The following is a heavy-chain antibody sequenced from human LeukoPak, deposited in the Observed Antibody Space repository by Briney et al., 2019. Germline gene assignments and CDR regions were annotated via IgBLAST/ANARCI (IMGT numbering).Heavy chain of an antibody. V-gene: IGHV3-7*01. CDR1: GFTFSSYW. CDR3: ARDYRAYYYYMDV. D-gene: IGHD3-10*01. J-gene: IGHJ6*03. CDR2: IKQDGSEK. Sequence: GGSLRLSCAASGFTFSSYWMSWVRQAPGKGLEWVANIKQDGSEKYYVDSVKGRFTISRDNANNSLYLQMNSLRAEDTAVYYCARDYRAYYYYMDVWGKGNTVTVSS.